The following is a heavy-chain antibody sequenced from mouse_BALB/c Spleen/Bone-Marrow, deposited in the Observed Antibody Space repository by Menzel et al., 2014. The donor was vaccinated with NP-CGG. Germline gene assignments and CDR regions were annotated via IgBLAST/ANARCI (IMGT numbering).Heavy chain of an antibody. D-gene: IGHD2-12*01. CDR1: GYSITSGYI. CDR3: SRRGLYYSYAMDY. J-gene: IGHJ4*01. Sequence: EVKLVESGPDLVKPSQSVSLTCTATGYSITSGYIWHLIRQLPRNKLEWMGYNPYSGSTNYNPSLKSRITITPDTSKNQFILQLKSVTTEDTDTYYCSRRGLYYSYAMDYWGQGTSVTVSS. V-gene: IGHV3-1*02. CDR2: NPYSGST.